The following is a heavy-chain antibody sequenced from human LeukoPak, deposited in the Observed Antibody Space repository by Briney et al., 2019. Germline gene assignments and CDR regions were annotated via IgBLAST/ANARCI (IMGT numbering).Heavy chain of an antibody. V-gene: IGHV4-31*03. Sequence: SETPSLTCTVSGGSISSGGYYWSWIRQHPGKGLEWIGYIYYSGSTYYNPSLKSRVTISVDTSKNQFSLKLSSVTAADTAVYYCARVGDSSGYALDYWGQGTLVTVSS. CDR3: ARVGDSSGYALDY. CDR1: GGSISSGGYY. CDR2: IYYSGST. D-gene: IGHD3-22*01. J-gene: IGHJ4*02.